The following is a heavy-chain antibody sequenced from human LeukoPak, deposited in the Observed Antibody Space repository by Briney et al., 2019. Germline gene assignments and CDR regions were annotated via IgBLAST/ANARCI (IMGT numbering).Heavy chain of an antibody. CDR2: INPNSGGT. J-gene: IGHJ6*03. CDR3: ARGGKLRGTVNYYYYMDV. V-gene: IGHV1-2*02. CDR1: GYTFTGYY. Sequence: ASVKVSCKASGYTFTGYYMHWVRQAPGQGLEWMGWINPNSGGTNYAQKFQGRVTITRNTSISTAYMELSSLRSEDTAVYYCARGGKLRGTVNYYYYMDVWGKGTTVTVSS.